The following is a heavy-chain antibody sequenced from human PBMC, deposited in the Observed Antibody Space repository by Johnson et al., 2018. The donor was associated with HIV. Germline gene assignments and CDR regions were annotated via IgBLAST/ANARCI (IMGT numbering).Heavy chain of an antibody. D-gene: IGHD3-10*01. CDR3: ARALGRELDAFDI. J-gene: IGHJ3*02. CDR2: IPPDGSNK. CDR1: GFSFNSYG. V-gene: IGHV3-33*05. Sequence: VLPVASGGGVVRPGGSVRLSCVASGFSFNSYGIHWVRQAPGKGLEWLTLIPPDGSNKYYAASVKGRFTISRDNSKNTLYLQMNSLRAEDTAVYYCARALGRELDAFDIWGQGTMVTVSS.